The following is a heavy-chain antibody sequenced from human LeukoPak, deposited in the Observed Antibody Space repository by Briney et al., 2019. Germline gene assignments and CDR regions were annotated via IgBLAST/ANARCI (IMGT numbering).Heavy chain of an antibody. CDR2: ISSSGNTI. J-gene: IGHJ5*02. Sequence: GGSLRLSCAASGFTFSDFYMSWIRQAPGKGLEWVSYISSSGNTIYYADSVKGRFTNSRDNAKNSLYLQMNSPRDEDTAVYYCARPQIAVAGIDWFDPWGQGTLVTISS. CDR1: GFTFSDFY. CDR3: ARPQIAVAGIDWFDP. V-gene: IGHV3-11*01. D-gene: IGHD6-19*01.